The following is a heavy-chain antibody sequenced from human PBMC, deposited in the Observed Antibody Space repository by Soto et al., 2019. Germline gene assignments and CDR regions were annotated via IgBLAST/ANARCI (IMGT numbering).Heavy chain of an antibody. CDR2: IYHSGST. J-gene: IGHJ5*02. V-gene: IGHV4-30-2*01. CDR3: AREGRAQNWIDP. CDR1: GGSITSGGYA. Sequence: SETLSLTCSISGGSITSGGYAWNWIRQPPGKGLEWIGNIYHSGSTYYNPSLKSRVTLSVDTSKNQFSLKLDSVTAADTAVYYCAREGRAQNWIDPWGQGTLVTVSS.